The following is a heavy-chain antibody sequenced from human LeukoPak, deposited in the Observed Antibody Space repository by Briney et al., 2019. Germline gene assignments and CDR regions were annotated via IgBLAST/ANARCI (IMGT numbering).Heavy chain of an antibody. CDR3: ARAQTYGDYRLLLDY. CDR2: IRQDESER. V-gene: IGHV3-7*03. CDR1: GFSFSSYW. J-gene: IGHJ4*02. D-gene: IGHD4-17*01. Sequence: GGSLRLSCEASGFSFSSYWMTWVRQPPGKGPEWVANIRQDESERYSADSVKGRFTISRDNAKNSLYLQMNSLRAEDTALYYCARAQTYGDYRLLLDYWGQGTLVTVSS.